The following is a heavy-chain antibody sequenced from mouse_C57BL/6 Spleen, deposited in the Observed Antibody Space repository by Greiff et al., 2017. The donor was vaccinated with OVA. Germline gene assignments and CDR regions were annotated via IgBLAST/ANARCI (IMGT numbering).Heavy chain of an antibody. CDR1: GFTFSDYG. CDR2: ISSGSSTI. V-gene: IGHV5-17*01. Sequence: EVQVVESGGGLVKPGGSLKLSCAASGFTFSDYGMHWVRQAPEKGLEWVAYISSGSSTIYYADTVKGRFTISRDNAKNTLFLQMTSLRSEDTAMYYCARWGTTVVATDYAMDYWGQGTSVTVSS. CDR3: ARWGTTVVATDYAMDY. J-gene: IGHJ4*01. D-gene: IGHD1-1*01.